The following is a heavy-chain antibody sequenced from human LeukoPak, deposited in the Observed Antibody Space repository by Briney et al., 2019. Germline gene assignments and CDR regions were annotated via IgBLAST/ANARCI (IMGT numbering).Heavy chain of an antibody. CDR3: ARGTYYDFWGGYYHDAFDI. CDR1: GFTVSSNY. J-gene: IGHJ3*02. V-gene: IGHV3-53*01. D-gene: IGHD3-3*01. CDR2: IYSGGST. Sequence: GGSLRLSCVASGFTVSSNYMSWVRQAPGKGLEWVSVIYSGGSTYYADSVKGRFTISRDNSKNTLYLQMNSLRAEDTAVYYCARGTYYDFWGGYYHDAFDIWGQGTMVTVSS.